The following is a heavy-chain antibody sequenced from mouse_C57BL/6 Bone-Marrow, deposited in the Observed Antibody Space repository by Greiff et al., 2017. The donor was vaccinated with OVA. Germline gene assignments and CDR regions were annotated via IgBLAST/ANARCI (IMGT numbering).Heavy chain of an antibody. V-gene: IGHV1-63*01. J-gene: IGHJ2*01. CDR3: ARRDSNYLYYFDY. D-gene: IGHD2-5*01. CDR1: GYTFTNYW. Sequence: QVQLQQSGAELVRPGPSVKMSCKASGYTFTNYWIGWAKQRPGHGLEWIGDIYPGGGYTNYNEKFKGKATLTADKSSSTAYMQFSSLTSEDSAIYYCARRDSNYLYYFDYWGQGTTLTVSS. CDR2: IYPGGGYT.